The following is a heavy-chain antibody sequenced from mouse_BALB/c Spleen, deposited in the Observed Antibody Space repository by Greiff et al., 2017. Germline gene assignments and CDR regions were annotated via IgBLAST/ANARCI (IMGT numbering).Heavy chain of an antibody. V-gene: IGHV3-2*02. CDR3: ARGKRAPMDY. Sequence: EVKLEESGPGLVKPSQSLSLTCTVTGYSITSDYAWNWIRQFPGNKLEWMGYISYSGSTSYNPSLKSRISITRDTSKNQFFLQLNSVTTEDTATYYCARGKRAPMDYWGQGTSVTVSS. CDR1: GYSITSDYA. CDR2: ISYSGST. D-gene: IGHD3-3*01. J-gene: IGHJ4*01.